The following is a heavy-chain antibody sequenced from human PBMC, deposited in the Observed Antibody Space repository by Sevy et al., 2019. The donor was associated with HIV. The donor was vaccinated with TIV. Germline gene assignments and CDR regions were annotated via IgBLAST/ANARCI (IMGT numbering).Heavy chain of an antibody. J-gene: IGHJ4*02. CDR2: IYGGGET. CDR3: TTSPRPKLADY. Sequence: GGSPRLSCAASGFSVSSNFMSWVRQAPGRGLEWVSIIYGGGETYYAESVKGRFTISRDSSRNTVFLQMNSLRAEDTAIYFCTTSPRPKLADYWGQGTLVTVSS. V-gene: IGHV3-53*01. CDR1: GFSVSSNF. D-gene: IGHD6-13*01.